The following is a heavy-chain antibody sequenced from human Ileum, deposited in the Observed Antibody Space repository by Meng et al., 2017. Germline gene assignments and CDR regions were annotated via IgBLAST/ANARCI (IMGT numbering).Heavy chain of an antibody. CDR3: ARNGDYSADH. CDR2: IHPSGCT. V-gene: IGHV4-4*02. J-gene: IGHJ4*02. D-gene: IGHD2-21*01. CDR1: SGSSSFGCW. Sequence: QREESGPRLGTPTGVMSLACGGSSGSSSFGCWGSGVRQAPGQVLEWIGEIHPSGCTNYNPSLKSRVTLSVDNSTNQFSLSLTSVTAADTAVSYCARNGDYSADHWGQGILVTVSS.